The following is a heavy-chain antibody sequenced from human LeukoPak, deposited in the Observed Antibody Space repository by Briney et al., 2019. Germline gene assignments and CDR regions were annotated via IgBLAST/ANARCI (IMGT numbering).Heavy chain of an antibody. D-gene: IGHD1-26*01. V-gene: IGHV3-23*01. CDR2: ISGSAHST. CDR3: AKDLRYSGTYTGFDY. CDR1: GVTFNTYA. Sequence: PGGSLRLSCAASGVTFNTYAMSWVRQAPGKGLEWVLAISGSAHSTHYADSVKGRFTISRDNSKNTVHLQMNSLSAEVTTIYYCAKDLRYSGTYTGFDYWGQGTLVTVSS. J-gene: IGHJ4*02.